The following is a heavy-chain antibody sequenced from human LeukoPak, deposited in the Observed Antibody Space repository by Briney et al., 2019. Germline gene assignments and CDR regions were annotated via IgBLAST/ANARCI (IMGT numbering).Heavy chain of an antibody. CDR3: ARLPFCSSTSCSGHSAFDV. D-gene: IGHD2-2*01. Sequence: AEPLSLTCTVSVGSITSSSYYWGWIRQPPGKGLEWIASISYSGSTYYNPSLKSRVTISVDTSKNQFSLKLSSVTAADTAVYYCARLPFCSSTSCSGHSAFDVWGQGTMVTVSS. J-gene: IGHJ3*01. CDR1: VGSITSSSYY. V-gene: IGHV4-39*01. CDR2: ISYSGST.